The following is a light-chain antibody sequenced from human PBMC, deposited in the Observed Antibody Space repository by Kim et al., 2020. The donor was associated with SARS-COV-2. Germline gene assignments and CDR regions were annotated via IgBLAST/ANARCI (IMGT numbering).Light chain of an antibody. CDR1: NSDVGGYNY. CDR3: SSYASTGTV. Sequence: PGQSITISCTGTNSDVGGYNYVSWYQQDPGKAPNLMIYDVSKRPSGVSDRFSGSKSGNTASLTISGLQAEDGTDYYCSSYASTGTVFGTGTKVTVL. CDR2: DVS. V-gene: IGLV2-14*04. J-gene: IGLJ1*01.